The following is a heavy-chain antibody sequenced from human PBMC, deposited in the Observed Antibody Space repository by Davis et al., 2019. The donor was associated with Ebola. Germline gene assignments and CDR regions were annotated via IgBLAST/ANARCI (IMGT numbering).Heavy chain of an antibody. D-gene: IGHD4-11*01. CDR2: IRSKANSYAT. CDR1: GFTFSGSA. Sequence: PGGSLRLSCAASGFTFSGSAMHWVRQASGKGLEWVGRIRSKANSYATAYAASVKGRFTISRDDSKNTAYLQMNSLKTEETAVYYCTTTTTASDYWGQGTLVTVSS. CDR3: TTTTTASDY. J-gene: IGHJ4*02. V-gene: IGHV3-73*01.